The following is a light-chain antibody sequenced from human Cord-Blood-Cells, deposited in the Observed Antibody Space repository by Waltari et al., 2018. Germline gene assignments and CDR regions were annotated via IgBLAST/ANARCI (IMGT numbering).Light chain of an antibody. J-gene: IGLJ1*01. CDR1: SSDVGGYNY. CDR2: EVS. CDR3: CSYAGSYTYV. V-gene: IGLV2-11*01. Sequence: QSALTQPRSVSGSPGQSVTISCTGTSSDVGGYNYVSWYQQHPGQAPKLLIYEVSKLPSGVPDRFSGSKSGNTASLTISGLQAEDEADYYCCSYAGSYTYVFGTGTKVTVL.